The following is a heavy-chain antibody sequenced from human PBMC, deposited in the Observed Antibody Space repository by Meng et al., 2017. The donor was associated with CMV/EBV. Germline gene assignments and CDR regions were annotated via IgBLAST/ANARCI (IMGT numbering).Heavy chain of an antibody. D-gene: IGHD6-13*01. V-gene: IGHV3-74*01. CDR2: IKGDGSHT. J-gene: IGHJ4*02. CDR3: VRDGHSWNFDY. CDR1: GFTFSDYW. Sequence: GGSLRLSCTASGFTFSDYWMHWVRQTPGKGLLWVSRIKGDGSHTIYGDSVKGRFTISRDNAKNTLYLQMNTLRVEDTAVYYCVRDGHSWNFDYWGQGSLATVSS.